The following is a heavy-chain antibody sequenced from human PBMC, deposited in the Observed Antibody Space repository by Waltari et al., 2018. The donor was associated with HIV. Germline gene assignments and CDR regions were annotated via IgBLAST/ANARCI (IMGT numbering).Heavy chain of an antibody. CDR1: GDTLSSYA. V-gene: IGHV1-69*12. Sequence: HVQLVQSGAEVKKPGSSVKVSCKASGDTLSSYAINWVRQAPGQGLEWMGGIIPISGATNYAQKFQGRVTIIADESTSTAYMELSSLRSEDTAVYYCARGTGNCRSASCPTWGMDVWGQGTTVIVSS. CDR3: ARGTGNCRSASCPTWGMDV. CDR2: IIPISGAT. J-gene: IGHJ6*02. D-gene: IGHD2-2*01.